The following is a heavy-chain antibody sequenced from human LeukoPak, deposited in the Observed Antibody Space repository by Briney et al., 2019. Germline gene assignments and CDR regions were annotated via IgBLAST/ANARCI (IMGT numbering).Heavy chain of an antibody. Sequence: PGGSLRLSCAASGFTFSTYAMTWVRQAPGKGLEWVSVISGSGGFTYYADSVKGRFTISRDNSKNTLYLQMHSLRAEDTAVYYCGARPGEVAVPYDYWGQGTLDTVSS. CDR3: GARPGEVAVPYDY. CDR2: ISGSGGFT. D-gene: IGHD2-15*01. CDR1: GFTFSTYA. J-gene: IGHJ4*02. V-gene: IGHV3-23*01.